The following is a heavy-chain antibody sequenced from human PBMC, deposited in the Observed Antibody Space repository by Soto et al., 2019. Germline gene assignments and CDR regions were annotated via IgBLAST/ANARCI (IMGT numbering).Heavy chain of an antibody. CDR2: IYYSGST. CDR3: ARRDSPGHFDY. V-gene: IGHV4-59*08. Sequence: SETLSLTCTVSGGSISSYYWSWIRQPPGKGLEWIGYIYYSGSTNYNPSLKSRVTISVDTSKNKFSLKLSSVTAAATAVYYCARRDSPGHFDYWGQGTLVTVYS. J-gene: IGHJ4*02. D-gene: IGHD2-21*02. CDR1: GGSISSYY.